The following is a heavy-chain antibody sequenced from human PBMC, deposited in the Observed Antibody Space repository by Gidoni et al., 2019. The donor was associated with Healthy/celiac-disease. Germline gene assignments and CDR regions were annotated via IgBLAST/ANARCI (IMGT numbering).Heavy chain of an antibody. CDR3: AKTESTYSSGWFSFDP. CDR1: GFTFSSYA. Sequence: EVQLLESGGGLVQPGGSLRLSCAASGFTFSSYAMSWVRQAPGKGLEWVSAISGSGGSTYYADSVKGRFTISRDNSKNTLYLQMNSLRAEDTAVYYCAKTESTYSSGWFSFDPWGQGTLVTVSS. CDR2: ISGSGGST. D-gene: IGHD6-19*01. V-gene: IGHV3-23*01. J-gene: IGHJ5*02.